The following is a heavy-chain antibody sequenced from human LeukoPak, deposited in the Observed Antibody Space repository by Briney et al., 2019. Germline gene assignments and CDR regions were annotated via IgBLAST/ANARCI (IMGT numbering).Heavy chain of an antibody. Sequence: GSLSLSCSASGFAFSTYGIHWVRPAPGKGRGWVAFIQNDGSNKYYADSVKGRFPISRDNSKNTVYLQMNSLRVADTAVYYCALGGLQLWLWVFDYWGQGTLVTVSS. CDR1: GFAFSTYG. V-gene: IGHV3-30*02. CDR3: ALGGLQLWLWVFDY. J-gene: IGHJ4*02. D-gene: IGHD5-18*01. CDR2: IQNDGSNK.